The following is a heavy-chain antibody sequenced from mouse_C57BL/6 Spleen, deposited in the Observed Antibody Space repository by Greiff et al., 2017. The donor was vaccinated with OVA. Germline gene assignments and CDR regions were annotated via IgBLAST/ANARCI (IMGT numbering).Heavy chain of an antibody. CDR2: INPNNGGT. J-gene: IGHJ4*01. V-gene: IGHV1-26*01. Sequence: VQLQQSGPELVKPGASVKISCKASGYTFTDYSMNWVKQSHGKSLEWIGDINPNNGGTSYNQKFKGKATLTVDKSSSTAYMELRSLTSEDSAVYYGANGVYSNPGIYAIDYWGQGTSVTVSS. D-gene: IGHD2-5*01. CDR1: GYTFTDYS. CDR3: ANGVYSNPGIYAIDY.